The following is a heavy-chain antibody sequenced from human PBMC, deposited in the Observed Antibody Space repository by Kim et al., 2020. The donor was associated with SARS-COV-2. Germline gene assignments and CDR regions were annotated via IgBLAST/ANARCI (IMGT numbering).Heavy chain of an antibody. D-gene: IGHD3-22*01. CDR3: ARGAITPHYDSARGFDY. CDR1: GFTFSSYD. V-gene: IGHV3-13*01. CDR2: IGTAGDT. J-gene: IGHJ4*02. Sequence: GGSLRLSCAASGFTFSSYDMHWVRQATGKGLEWVSAIGTAGDTYYPGSVKGRFTISRENAKNSLYLQMNSLRAGDTAVYYCARGAITPHYDSARGFDYWGQGTLVTVSS.